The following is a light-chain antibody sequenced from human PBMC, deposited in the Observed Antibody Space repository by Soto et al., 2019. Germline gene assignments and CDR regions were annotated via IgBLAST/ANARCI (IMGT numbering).Light chain of an antibody. CDR1: QSLLYRSTNKNY. V-gene: IGKV4-1*01. CDR2: WAS. J-gene: IGKJ4*01. Sequence: DILMTQSPESLTVSVGERATISCKSSQSLLYRSTNKNYLAWYQQKPGQPPKLLIYWASTRESGVPDRFSGNGSGKDFNPTLNNVTAEDLGVFFCQGFYNSPVTFGGGTRGEVK. CDR3: QGFYNSPVT.